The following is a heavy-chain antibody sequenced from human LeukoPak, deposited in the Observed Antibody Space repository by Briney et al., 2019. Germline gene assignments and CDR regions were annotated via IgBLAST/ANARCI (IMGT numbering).Heavy chain of an antibody. V-gene: IGHV3-48*02. CDR3: VRDKDYGFDY. CDR1: GFSFSDYD. J-gene: IGHJ4*02. Sequence: PGGSLRLSCAASGFSFSDYDMNWVRQAPGKGLEWVSHIWSSTSGIWHADSVKGRFTISRDNAKNSLYLQMDSLRDEDTAVYYCVRDKDYGFDYWGQGTLVTVSS. D-gene: IGHD4-17*01. CDR2: IWSSTSGI.